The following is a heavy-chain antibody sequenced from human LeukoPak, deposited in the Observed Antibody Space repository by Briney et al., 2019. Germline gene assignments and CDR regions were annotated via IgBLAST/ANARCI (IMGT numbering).Heavy chain of an antibody. CDR1: GGSISSRGYY. Sequence: SQTLSLTCTVSGGSISSRGYYCGWIRQPAGKGLEWIGRIYTSGSTNYQSSLKSQLTISVDTSKKQFSLKLSSVTAAGTAIYYCATYYYDSSDYQDYWGQGTLVTVSS. CDR2: IYTSGST. D-gene: IGHD3-22*01. V-gene: IGHV4-61*02. CDR3: ATYYYDSSDYQDY. J-gene: IGHJ4*02.